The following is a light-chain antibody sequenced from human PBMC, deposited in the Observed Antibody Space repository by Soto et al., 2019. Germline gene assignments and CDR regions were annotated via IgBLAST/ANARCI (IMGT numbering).Light chain of an antibody. CDR3: VLYNDWPHT. CDR2: GAS. Sequence: EVVMTQAQATMSVSAGERATITSRASQSVSSNLAWYQQKPGQAHRLLIYGASTRATGIPARFSGSGSGTVFTLSVICLQSEDCAVDLGVLYNDWPHTFGQGTRLEIK. CDR1: QSVSSN. J-gene: IGKJ5*01. V-gene: IGKV3-15*01.